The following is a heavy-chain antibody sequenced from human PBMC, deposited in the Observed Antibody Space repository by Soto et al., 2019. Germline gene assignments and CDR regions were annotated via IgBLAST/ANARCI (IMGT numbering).Heavy chain of an antibody. V-gene: IGHV1-69*04. CDR2: IIPILGIA. Sequence: SVKVSCKASGGTFSSYTISWVRQAPGQGLEWMGRIIPILGIANYAQKFQGRVTITADKSTSTAYMELSSLRSEDTAVYYCARDTPYYYGSGSRNWFDPWGQGTLVTVSS. CDR1: GGTFSSYT. J-gene: IGHJ5*02. D-gene: IGHD3-10*01. CDR3: ARDTPYYYGSGSRNWFDP.